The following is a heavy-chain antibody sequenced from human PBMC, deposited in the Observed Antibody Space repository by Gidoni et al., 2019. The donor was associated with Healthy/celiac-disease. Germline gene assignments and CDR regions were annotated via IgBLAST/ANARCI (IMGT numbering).Heavy chain of an antibody. D-gene: IGHD4-17*01. CDR2: ISAYNGNT. V-gene: IGHV1-18*01. J-gene: IGHJ4*02. CDR1: GYTFTSYG. Sequence: QVQLVQSGAEVKKPGASVKVSCKASGYTFTSYGISWVRQAPGQGLEWMGWISAYNGNTKYAQKLQGRVTMTTDTSTSTAYMELRSLRSDDTAVYYCARRGGHGDYVVSGERTFPFDYWGQGTLVTVSS. CDR3: ARRGGHGDYVVSGERTFPFDY.